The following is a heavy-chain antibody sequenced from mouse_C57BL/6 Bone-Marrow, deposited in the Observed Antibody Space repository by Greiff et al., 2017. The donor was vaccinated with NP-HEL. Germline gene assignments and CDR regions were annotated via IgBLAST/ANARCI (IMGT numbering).Heavy chain of an antibody. V-gene: IGHV1-80*01. CDR3: ARRRYYGSSYWYFDV. J-gene: IGHJ1*03. CDR2: IYPGDGDT. Sequence: VKVVESGAELVKPGASVKISCKASGYAFSSYWMNWVKQRPGKGLEWIGQIYPGDGDTNYNGKFKGKATLTEDKSSSTAYMQLSSLTSEDSAVYFCARRRYYGSSYWYFDVWGTGTTVTVSS. CDR1: GYAFSSYW. D-gene: IGHD1-1*01.